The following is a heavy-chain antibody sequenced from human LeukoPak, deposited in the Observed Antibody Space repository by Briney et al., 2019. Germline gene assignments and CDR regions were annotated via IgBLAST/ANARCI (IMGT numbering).Heavy chain of an antibody. J-gene: IGHJ5*02. CDR3: ARGEASGYSYGRENWFDP. CDR2: IIPILGIA. V-gene: IGHV1-69*04. D-gene: IGHD5-18*01. CDR1: GGTFSSYA. Sequence: ASVKVSCKASGGTFSSYAISWVRQAPGQGLEWMGRIIPILGIANYAQKFQGRVTITADKSTSTAYMELSSLRSEDTAVYYCARGEASGYSYGRENWFDPWGQGTLVTVSS.